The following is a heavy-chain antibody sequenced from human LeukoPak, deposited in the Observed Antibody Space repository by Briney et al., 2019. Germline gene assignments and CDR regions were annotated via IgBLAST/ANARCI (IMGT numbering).Heavy chain of an antibody. CDR2: MNPNSGNA. J-gene: IGHJ6*03. D-gene: IGHD2-2*01. V-gene: IGHV1-8*01. CDR3: AGFFGYQLLLGGYYYYYRDV. Sequence: ASVKVSCKASGYTFTSYDINWVRQATGQGLEWMGWMNPNSGNAGYAQKFQGRVTMTRNTSISTAYMELSSLSSEDTAVYYCAGFFGYQLLLGGYYYYYRDVWGKGTTVTVSS. CDR1: GYTFTSYD.